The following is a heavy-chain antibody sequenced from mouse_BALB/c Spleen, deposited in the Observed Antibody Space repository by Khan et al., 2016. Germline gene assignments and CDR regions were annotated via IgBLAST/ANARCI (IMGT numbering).Heavy chain of an antibody. V-gene: IGHV1-4*01. CDR2: INPSSDYT. CDR3: AREGWLLCYFDY. D-gene: IGHD2-3*01. J-gene: IGHJ2*01. Sequence: QVQLKQSGAELARPGASVKMSCKASGYTFTSYTMFWVKQRPGQGLEWIGYINPSSDYTDYNQKFKDKATLTADKSSSTAYMQLNSLTSEDSAVYYCAREGWLLCYFDYWGQGTTLTVAA. CDR1: GYTFTSYT.